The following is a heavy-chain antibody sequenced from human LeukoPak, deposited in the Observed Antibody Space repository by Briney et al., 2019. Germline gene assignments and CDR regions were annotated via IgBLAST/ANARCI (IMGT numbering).Heavy chain of an antibody. CDR3: AREVRYTSSWYVFYYFDY. CDR1: GITFSDHY. D-gene: IGHD6-13*01. CDR2: ISSSGSTI. V-gene: IGHV3-11*01. J-gene: IGHJ4*02. Sequence: GGSLRLSCAASGITFSDHYMSWLRQAPGKGLEWVAHISSSGSTIEYADSVKGRFAISRDNAKNSLYLQMNSLRVEDTAVYYCAREVRYTSSWYVFYYFDYWGQGTLVTVSS.